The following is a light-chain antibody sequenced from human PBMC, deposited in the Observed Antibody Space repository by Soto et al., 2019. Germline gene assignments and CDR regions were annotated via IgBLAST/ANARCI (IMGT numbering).Light chain of an antibody. CDR1: QSVSSTN. Sequence: EIVLTQSPGTLSLSPGARVTLSCRTSQSVSSTNLAWYQQKPGQAPRLLIYRASTRATGIPDRFSGSGSGRDFILTISRLEPEDFAVYYCQQYGSSPYTFGQGTKLEIK. CDR3: QQYGSSPYT. V-gene: IGKV3-20*01. CDR2: RAS. J-gene: IGKJ2*01.